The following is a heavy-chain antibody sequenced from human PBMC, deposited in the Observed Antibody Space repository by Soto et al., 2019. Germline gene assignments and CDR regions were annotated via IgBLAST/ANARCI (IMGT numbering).Heavy chain of an antibody. V-gene: IGHV1-69*05. CDR1: GGTFSSYA. CDR3: VREGGTLGHSLGELFPTQNYHYYGMDA. J-gene: IGHJ6*02. D-gene: IGHD3-10*01. CDR2: IIPIFGTA. Sequence: SVKVSCKASGGTFSSYAISWVRQAPGQGLEWMGGIIPIFGTANYAQKFQGWVTLTRDTSISTAYMEMKRLKSDDTAVFYCVREGGTLGHSLGELFPTQNYHYYGMDAWGQGTTVTVSS.